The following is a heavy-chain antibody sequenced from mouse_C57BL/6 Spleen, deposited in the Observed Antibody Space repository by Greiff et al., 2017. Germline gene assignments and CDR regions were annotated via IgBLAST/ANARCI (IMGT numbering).Heavy chain of an antibody. V-gene: IGHV1-15*01. Sequence: VQLQESGAELVRPGASVTLSCKASGYTFTDYEMHWVKQTPVHGLEWIGAIDPETGGTAYNQKFKGKAILTADKSSSTAYMELRSLTSEDSAVYYCTRGGSHYYGMDYWGQGTSVTVSS. CDR1: GYTFTDYE. CDR2: IDPETGGT. J-gene: IGHJ4*01. CDR3: TRGGSHYYGMDY.